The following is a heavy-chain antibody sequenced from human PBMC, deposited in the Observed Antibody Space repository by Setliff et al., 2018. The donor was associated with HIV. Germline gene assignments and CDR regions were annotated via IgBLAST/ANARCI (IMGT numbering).Heavy chain of an antibody. CDR2: ISNTGDHT. CDR1: GFAFSNYG. V-gene: IGHV3-64*04. D-gene: IGHD3-10*01. CDR3: TMTLSLWFGAPFDY. J-gene: IGHJ4*02. Sequence: GGSLRLSCAASGFAFSNYGMHWVRQAPGKRLEYVSAISNTGDHTYYADSVKGRLTISRDDSKNTLYLQMNSLKSEDTAVYYCTMTLSLWFGAPFDYWGQGTLVTVSS.